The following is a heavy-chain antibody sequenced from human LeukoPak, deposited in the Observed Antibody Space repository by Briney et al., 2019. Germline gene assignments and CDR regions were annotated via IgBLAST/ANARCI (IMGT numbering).Heavy chain of an antibody. CDR2: ISGSGGST. V-gene: IGHV3-23*01. CDR1: GFTFSSYA. J-gene: IGHJ6*03. Sequence: PGGSLRLSCAASGFTFSSYAMSWVRQAPGKGLEWVSAISGSGGSTYYADSVKGRFTISRDNSKNTLYLQMNSLRAEDTAVYYCAKGGDSGYVGYYYYYMDVWGKGTTVTISS. CDR3: AKGGDSGYVGYYYYYMDV. D-gene: IGHD5-12*01.